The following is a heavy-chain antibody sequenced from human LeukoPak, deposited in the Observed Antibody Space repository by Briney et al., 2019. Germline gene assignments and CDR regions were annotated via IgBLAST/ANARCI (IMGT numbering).Heavy chain of an antibody. CDR3: AKDTSLGYYDSSGYYNHFDY. D-gene: IGHD3-22*01. J-gene: IGHJ4*02. CDR1: GFTFDDYA. V-gene: IGHV3-9*01. Sequence: GRALRLSCAASGFTFDDYAMHWVRPAPGKGLEWVSGICWNSGGIGYADSVKGRFTISRDNAKNSLYLQMNSLRAEDTALYYCAKDTSLGYYDSSGYYNHFDYWGQGTLVTVSS. CDR2: ICWNSGGI.